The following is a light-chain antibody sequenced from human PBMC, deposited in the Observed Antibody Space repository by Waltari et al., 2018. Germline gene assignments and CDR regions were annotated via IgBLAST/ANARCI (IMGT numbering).Light chain of an antibody. J-gene: IGLJ1*01. CDR2: GKN. Sequence: SALPQDPAVPVPFGQTVRLTCRGDSLTPSLASSYRQKPGQAHVLVIYGKNNRPSGIPDRFSGSSSGNTASLTITWAQAEEEADYFCNARDSSGNHLYVFGTGTKVTVL. CDR1: SLTPSL. V-gene: IGLV3-19*01. CDR3: NARDSSGNHLYV.